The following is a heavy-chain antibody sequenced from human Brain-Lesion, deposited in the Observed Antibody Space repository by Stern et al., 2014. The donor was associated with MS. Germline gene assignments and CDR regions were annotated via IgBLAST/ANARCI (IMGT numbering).Heavy chain of an antibody. Sequence: VQLEESGAEVKKPGASVKVSCTASGYTFTGFFLHWVRQAPGQGLEWVGWINPNTGVTKSAKKFQGWVTLTRDTSINTVYMELNRLKSDDTAVFYCARGYPFFDNWGQGTLVTVSS. CDR3: ARGYPFFDN. D-gene: IGHD2-15*01. CDR1: GYTFTGFF. V-gene: IGHV1-2*04. CDR2: INPNTGVT. J-gene: IGHJ4*02.